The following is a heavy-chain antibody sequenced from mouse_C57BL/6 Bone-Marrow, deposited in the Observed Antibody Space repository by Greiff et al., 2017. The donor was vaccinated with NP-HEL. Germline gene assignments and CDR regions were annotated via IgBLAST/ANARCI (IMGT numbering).Heavy chain of an antibody. J-gene: IGHJ4*01. CDR3: ARGDGYYLLGY. Sequence: QVQLQQSGAELARPGASVKLSCKASGYTFTSYGISWVKQRPGQGLEWIGEIYPRSGNTYYNEKFKGKATMTADKSSSTAYMELHSQTSEDYAVDVCARGDGYYLLGYWGRGTAVTVSS. D-gene: IGHD5-5*01. CDR1: GYTFTSYG. CDR2: IYPRSGNT. V-gene: IGHV1-81*01.